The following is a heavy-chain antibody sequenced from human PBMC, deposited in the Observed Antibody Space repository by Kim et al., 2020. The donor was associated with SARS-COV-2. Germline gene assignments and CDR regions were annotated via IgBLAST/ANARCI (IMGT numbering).Heavy chain of an antibody. CDR1: GYSISSGYY. CDR3: ARDSCLVSGGDCN. Sequence: SETLSLTCTVSGYSISSGYYWGWIRQPPGKGLEWIGSIYHSGSTYYNPSLKSRVTISVDTSKNQFSLKLSSVTAADTAVYYCARDSCLVSGGDCNWGQGTLVTVSS. D-gene: IGHD2-21*02. V-gene: IGHV4-38-2*02. CDR2: IYHSGST. J-gene: IGHJ4*02.